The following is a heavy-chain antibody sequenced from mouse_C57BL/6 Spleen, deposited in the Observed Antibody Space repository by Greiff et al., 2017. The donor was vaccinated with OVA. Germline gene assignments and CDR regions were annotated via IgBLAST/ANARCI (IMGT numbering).Heavy chain of an antibody. D-gene: IGHD3-2*02. J-gene: IGHJ4*01. Sequence: EVHLVESGGGLVQPGGSLKLSCAASGFTFSDYYMYWVRQTPEKRLEWVAYISNGGGSTYYPDTVKGRFTISRDNAKNTLYLQMSRLKSEDTAMYYCARPSFRGAMDYWGQGTSVTVSS. CDR1: GFTFSDYY. V-gene: IGHV5-12*01. CDR3: ARPSFRGAMDY. CDR2: ISNGGGST.